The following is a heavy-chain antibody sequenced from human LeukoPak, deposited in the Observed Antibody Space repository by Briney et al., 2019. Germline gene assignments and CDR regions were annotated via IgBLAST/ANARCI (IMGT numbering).Heavy chain of an antibody. CDR1: GFTFSSYG. CDR3: AKVRFLENDY. V-gene: IGHV3-30*02. Sequence: GGSLRLSCAASGFTFSSYGMHWVRRAPGKGLEWVAFIRYDGSNKYYADSVKGRFTISRDNSKNTLYLQMNSLRAEDTAVYYCAKVRFLENDYWGQGTLVTVSS. D-gene: IGHD3-3*01. J-gene: IGHJ4*02. CDR2: IRYDGSNK.